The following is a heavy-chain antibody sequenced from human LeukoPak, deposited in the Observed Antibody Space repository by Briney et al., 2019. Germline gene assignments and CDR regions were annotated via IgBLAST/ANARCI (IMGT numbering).Heavy chain of an antibody. J-gene: IGHJ4*02. CDR2: ISYDGSNK. CDR1: GFTFSSYA. CDR3: ACSGYDLYYFDY. D-gene: IGHD5-12*01. V-gene: IGHV3-30-3*01. Sequence: PGGSLRLSCAASGFTFSSYAMHWVRQAPGKGLEWVAVISYDGSNKYYADSVKGRFTISRDNSKNTLYLQMNSLRAEDMAVYYCACSGYDLYYFDYWGQGTLVTVSS.